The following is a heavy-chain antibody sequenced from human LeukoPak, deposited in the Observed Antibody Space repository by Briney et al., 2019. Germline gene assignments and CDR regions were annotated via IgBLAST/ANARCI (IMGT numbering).Heavy chain of an antibody. J-gene: IGHJ4*02. V-gene: IGHV1-46*01. Sequence: ASVKVSCKASGYTFTSYGISWVRQALGQGLEWMGIINPSGGSTSYAQKFQGRVTMTRDISTSTVYMELSSLRSEDTAVYYCARVAYDYVWGSYRSPFYYFDYWGQGTLVTVSS. D-gene: IGHD3-16*02. CDR2: INPSGGST. CDR1: GYTFTSYG. CDR3: ARVAYDYVWGSYRSPFYYFDY.